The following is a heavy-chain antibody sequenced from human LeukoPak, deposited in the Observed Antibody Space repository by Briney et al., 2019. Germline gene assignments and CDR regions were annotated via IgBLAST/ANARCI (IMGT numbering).Heavy chain of an antibody. CDR2: IKQDGSEK. V-gene: IGHV3-7*01. D-gene: IGHD3-16*01. Sequence: GGSLRLSCAASGFTFSSYWMHWVRQAPGKGLEWVANIKQDGSEKYYVDSVKGRFTISRDNAKNSLYLQMNSLRAEDTAVYYCARQRGSYSLDYWGQGTLVTVSS. J-gene: IGHJ4*02. CDR3: ARQRGSYSLDY. CDR1: GFTFSSYW.